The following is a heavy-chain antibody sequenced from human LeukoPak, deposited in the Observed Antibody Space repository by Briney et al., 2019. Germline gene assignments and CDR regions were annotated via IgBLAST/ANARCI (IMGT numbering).Heavy chain of an antibody. D-gene: IGHD1-26*01. CDR2: ISDSGANT. CDR1: GFTFSSYA. V-gene: IGHV3-23*01. J-gene: IGHJ4*02. CDR3: AKDSGSFDY. Sequence: GGSLRLSCEASGFTFSSYAMAWVRQAPGKGQEWVSAISDSGANTFYADSVRGRFTVSRDNSKNTLYLQMNSLRAEDTAVYYCAKDSGSFDYWGQGTLVTVSS.